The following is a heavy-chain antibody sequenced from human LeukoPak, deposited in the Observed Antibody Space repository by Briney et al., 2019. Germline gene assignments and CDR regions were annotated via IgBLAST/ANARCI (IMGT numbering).Heavy chain of an antibody. J-gene: IGHJ4*02. V-gene: IGHV4-30-4*01. CDR3: ARGLRWSRAGIDY. Sequence: SETLSLTCTVSGGSISSGDYYWSWIRQPPGKGLEWIGYIYYSGSTYYNPSLKSRVTISVDTSKNQFSLKLSSVTAADTAVYYCARGLRWSRAGIDYWGQGTLVTVSS. D-gene: IGHD4-23*01. CDR1: GGSISSGDYY. CDR2: IYYSGST.